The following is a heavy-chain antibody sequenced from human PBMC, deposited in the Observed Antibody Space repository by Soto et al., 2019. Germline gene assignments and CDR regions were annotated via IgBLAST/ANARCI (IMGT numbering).Heavy chain of an antibody. Sequence: PGGSLRLSCAASGFTFSSYEMNWVRQAPGKGLEWVSYISSSGSTIYYADSVKGRFTISRDNAKNSLYLQMNSLRAEDTAVYYCARAIWDTAMVTGYYYGMDVWGQGTTVTVSS. D-gene: IGHD5-18*01. CDR2: ISSSGSTI. V-gene: IGHV3-48*03. CDR3: ARAIWDTAMVTGYYYGMDV. J-gene: IGHJ6*02. CDR1: GFTFSSYE.